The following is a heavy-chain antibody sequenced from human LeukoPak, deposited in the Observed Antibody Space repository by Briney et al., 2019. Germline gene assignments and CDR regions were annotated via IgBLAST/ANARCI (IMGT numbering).Heavy chain of an antibody. V-gene: IGHV3-21*01. D-gene: IGHD3-22*01. J-gene: IGHJ4*02. CDR2: ISSSSSYI. CDR1: GFTFSSYS. Sequence: GGSLRLSCAASGFTFSSYSMNWVRQAPGKGLEWVASISSSSSYIYYADSVKGRFTISRDNAKNSLYLQMNSLIADDKAVYYCARDRSYYDSSSEILWVQGTLATV. CDR3: ARDRSYYDSSSEIL.